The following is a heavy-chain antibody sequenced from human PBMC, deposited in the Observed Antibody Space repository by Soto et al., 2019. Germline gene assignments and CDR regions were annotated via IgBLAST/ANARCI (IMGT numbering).Heavy chain of an antibody. CDR1: GGSISSGGYF. D-gene: IGHD5-12*01. Sequence: SETLSLTCAVSGGSISSGGYFWSWIRQPPGKGLEWIGYIYHSGSTYYNPSLKSRVSISVDRSKNQFSLKLSSVTAADTAVYYCAREYSGYDKTRFDPWGQGTLVTVSS. V-gene: IGHV4-30-2*01. CDR3: AREYSGYDKTRFDP. J-gene: IGHJ5*02. CDR2: IYHSGST.